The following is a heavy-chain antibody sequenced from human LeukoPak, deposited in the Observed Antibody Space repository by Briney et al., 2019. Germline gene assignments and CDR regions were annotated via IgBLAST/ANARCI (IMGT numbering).Heavy chain of an antibody. V-gene: IGHV4-59*12. J-gene: IGHJ4*02. CDR1: GGSISSYY. CDR3: AKDLAYGDYE. CDR2: IYYSGST. Sequence: PSETLSLTCTVSGGSISSYYWSWIRQPPGKGLEWIGFIYYSGSTNYNPSLKSRVTISVDTSKNQISLKLSSVTAADTAVYYCAKDLAYGDYEGGQGTLVTVSS. D-gene: IGHD4-17*01.